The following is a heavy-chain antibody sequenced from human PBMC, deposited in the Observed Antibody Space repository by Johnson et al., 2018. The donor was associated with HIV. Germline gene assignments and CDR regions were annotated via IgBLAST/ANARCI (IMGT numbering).Heavy chain of an antibody. J-gene: IGHJ3*02. CDR3: TSGLSSGKGAFDI. D-gene: IGHD5-12*01. CDR1: GFTFSNAW. Sequence: EVQLVESGGGLVKPGGSLRLSCAASGFTFSNAWMSWVRQTPGKGLEWVGRIKSNNDGGTHDYAAPAQGRVTSSRDDSKNTLYLQMNSLKTEDTAVYYCTSGLSSGKGAFDIWGQGTMVTVSS. V-gene: IGHV3-15*01. CDR2: IKSNNDGGTH.